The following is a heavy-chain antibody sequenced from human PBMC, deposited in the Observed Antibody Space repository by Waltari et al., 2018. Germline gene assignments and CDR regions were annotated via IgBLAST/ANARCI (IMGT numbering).Heavy chain of an antibody. Sequence: EVQLVESGGALVHPGGSLKLSCAASGFTFHSNPMAWVRQAPGKGLEWVSIIYAAGSTYYADSVMGRFTISRDNSKNTLHLQMNSLRSEDTAIYYCATARDEETAMVYFDHWGEGSLVSVSS. V-gene: IGHV3-66*02. CDR3: ATARDEETAMVYFDH. CDR1: GFTFHSNP. CDR2: IYAAGST. D-gene: IGHD5-18*01. J-gene: IGHJ4*02.